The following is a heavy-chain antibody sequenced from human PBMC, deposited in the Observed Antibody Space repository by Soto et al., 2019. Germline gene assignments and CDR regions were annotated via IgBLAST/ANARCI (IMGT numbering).Heavy chain of an antibody. CDR3: ARGGISVVVVAATKADDNWFDP. V-gene: IGHV1-46*01. J-gene: IGHJ5*02. CDR2: INPSGGST. Sequence: GASVKVSCKASGYTFTSYYMHWVRQAPGQGLEWMGIINPSGGSTSYAQKFQGRVTMTRDTSTSTVYMELSSLRSEDTAVYYCARGGISVVVVAATKADDNWFDPWGQGTLVTVSS. CDR1: GYTFTSYY. D-gene: IGHD2-15*01.